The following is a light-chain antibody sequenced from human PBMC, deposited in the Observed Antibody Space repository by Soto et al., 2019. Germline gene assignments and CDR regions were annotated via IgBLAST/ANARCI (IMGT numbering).Light chain of an antibody. CDR2: TAS. CDR1: QDISNY. J-gene: IGKJ1*01. V-gene: IGKV1-39*01. Sequence: DIQMTQSPSSLSASVGDRVTITCQASQDISNYLNWYQQKPGKAPKLLIYTASSLQSGVPSRFSGSGSGTDFTLTISSPQTEDFATYYCQQSYSTPWTFGQGTKVDIK. CDR3: QQSYSTPWT.